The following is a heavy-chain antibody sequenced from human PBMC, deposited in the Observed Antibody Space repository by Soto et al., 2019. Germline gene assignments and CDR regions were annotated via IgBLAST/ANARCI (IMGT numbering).Heavy chain of an antibody. Sequence: QVQLVESGGGVVQPGRSLRLSCAASGFTFRSYGMHWVRQAPGKGLEWVAVIWNDGSERYYADSVKGRFTISRDNSKNTLDLQMTSLRAEDTAVYYGARDRAGVGYNIDVWGQGTTVTVSS. CDR3: ARDRAGVGYNIDV. J-gene: IGHJ6*02. CDR1: GFTFRSYG. D-gene: IGHD5-12*01. V-gene: IGHV3-33*01. CDR2: IWNDGSER.